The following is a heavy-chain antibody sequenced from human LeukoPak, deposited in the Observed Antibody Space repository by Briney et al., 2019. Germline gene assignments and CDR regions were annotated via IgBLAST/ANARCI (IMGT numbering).Heavy chain of an antibody. D-gene: IGHD2-15*01. CDR1: GFTFSSYA. CDR3: ARRAGEYSHPYDY. V-gene: IGHV3-23*05. CDR2: IYSGGST. Sequence: GGSLRLSCAASGFTFSSYAMSWVRQAPGKGLEWVSFIYSGGSTHYSDSVKGRFTISRDNSKNTLYLQMNSLRAEDTAIYYCARRAGEYSHPYDYWGQGTLVTVSP. J-gene: IGHJ4*02.